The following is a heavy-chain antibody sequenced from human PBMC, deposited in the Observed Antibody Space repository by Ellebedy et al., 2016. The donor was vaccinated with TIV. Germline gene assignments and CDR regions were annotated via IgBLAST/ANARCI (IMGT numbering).Heavy chain of an antibody. CDR3: ARDWDTALVPGTFDY. Sequence: ASVKVSCKASGYTFTTHGITWVRQAPGQGLEWMGRISPYNGDTNYAQKLQGRVSMTTDTSTSTAYMELRSLRSDDTAVYYCARDWDTALVPGTFDYWGQGTLVTVSS. V-gene: IGHV1-18*01. J-gene: IGHJ4*02. CDR2: ISPYNGDT. CDR1: GYTFTTHG. D-gene: IGHD5-18*01.